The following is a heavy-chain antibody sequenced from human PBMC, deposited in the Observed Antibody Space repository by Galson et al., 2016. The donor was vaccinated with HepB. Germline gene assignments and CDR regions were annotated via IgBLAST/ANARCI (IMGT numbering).Heavy chain of an antibody. D-gene: IGHD6-19*01. CDR3: ATKAGYTTGWGF. J-gene: IGHJ4*02. V-gene: IGHV4-31*11. CDR2: KYNGGTS. Sequence: TLSLTCAVSRASVTSGGYYWTWFRQHPVKGLEWIGYKYNGGTSYYAPSLRSRVTISVDTSKNEFSLSLNSVTAADTGVYYCATKAGYTTGWGFWGQGTLVTVSS. CDR1: RASVTSGGYY.